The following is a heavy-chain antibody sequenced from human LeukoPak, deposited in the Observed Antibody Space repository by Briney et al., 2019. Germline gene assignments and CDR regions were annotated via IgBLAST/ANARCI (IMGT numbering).Heavy chain of an antibody. V-gene: IGHV4-59*01. CDR2: IYYSGST. Sequence: SETLSLTCNVFGGSIRGYYWSWIRQPPGKGLEWIGYIYYSGSTNYNPSLKSRVTISVDTSKNQFSLKLRSVTAADTAVYYCARGGYCDSTSCRAGYYYYYYMDVRGKGTTVTISS. CDR1: GGSIRGYY. J-gene: IGHJ6*03. D-gene: IGHD2-2*03. CDR3: ARGGYCDSTSCRAGYYYYYYMDV.